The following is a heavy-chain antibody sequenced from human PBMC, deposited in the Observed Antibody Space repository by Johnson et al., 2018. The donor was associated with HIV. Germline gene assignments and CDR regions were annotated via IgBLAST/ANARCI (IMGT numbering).Heavy chain of an antibody. D-gene: IGHD4-23*01. CDR3: AKDVSVVTPSGSFDI. CDR1: GFTFSNYG. J-gene: IGHJ3*02. V-gene: IGHV3-30*18. CDR2: ITFEGSDK. Sequence: QVQLLESGGGVVQPGRSLRLSCAASGFTFSNYGMHWVRQAPGKGLEWVAVITFEGSDKYYADSVKGRVTISRDDSKNTLYLRLNSLRPEDSAVYYCAKDVSVVTPSGSFDIWGQGTRVTVSS.